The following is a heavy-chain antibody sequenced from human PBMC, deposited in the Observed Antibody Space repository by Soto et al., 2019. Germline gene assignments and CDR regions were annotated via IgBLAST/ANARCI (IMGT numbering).Heavy chain of an antibody. V-gene: IGHV3-7*05. D-gene: IGHD6-13*01. J-gene: IGHJ4*02. CDR2: INQDGSEK. Sequence: EVQLVDSGGRLVQPGGCLRLSCAASGFSFNNDWMSWVRQTPERGLEWVANINQDGSEKNYVDSVKGRFTISRDNANNSLYLQMNSLRGDDTAVYFCARGGFNSWSYWGQGTLVTVSS. CDR1: GFSFNNDW. CDR3: ARGGFNSWSY.